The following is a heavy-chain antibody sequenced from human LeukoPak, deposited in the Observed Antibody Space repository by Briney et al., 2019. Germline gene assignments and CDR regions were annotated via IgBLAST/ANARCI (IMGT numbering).Heavy chain of an antibody. CDR3: ARDNGAVAGPYNFDY. CDR1: GFTFSSYW. CDR2: INSDGSST. D-gene: IGHD6-19*01. V-gene: IGHV3-74*01. J-gene: IGHJ4*02. Sequence: GGSLRLSCAASGFTFSSYWMHWVRQAPGKGLVWVSRINSDGSSTSYADSVKGRFTISRDNAKNTLYLQMNSLRAEDTAVYYCARDNGAVAGPYNFDYWGQGTLVTVSS.